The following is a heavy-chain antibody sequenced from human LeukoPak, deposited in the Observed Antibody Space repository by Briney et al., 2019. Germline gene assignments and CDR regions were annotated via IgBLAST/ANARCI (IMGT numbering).Heavy chain of an antibody. J-gene: IGHJ4*02. Sequence: GGSLRLSCAASGFTFSSYEINWVRQAPAKGLEWVSYISSSGSTIYYSDSVKGRFTISRENAKNSLYLQMNSLRAEDTAVYYRARDPAGYCSGGSCFDYWGQGTLVTVSS. V-gene: IGHV3-48*03. D-gene: IGHD2-15*01. CDR1: GFTFSSYE. CDR3: ARDPAGYCSGGSCFDY. CDR2: ISSSGSTI.